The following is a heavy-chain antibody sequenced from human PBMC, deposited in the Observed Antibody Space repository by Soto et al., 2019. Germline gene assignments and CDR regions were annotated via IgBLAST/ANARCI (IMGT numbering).Heavy chain of an antibody. Sequence: PSETLSLTCTVSGDSVTSDSHYWGWIRQPPGKGLESIANIYYDGNTNYNPSLKSRVTISLDTSKNQFSLKLNSVTAADTAVYYCARGQVVAAQHWGQGTLVTVSS. CDR3: ARGQVVAAQH. CDR2: IYYDGNT. D-gene: IGHD2-15*01. V-gene: IGHV4-61*01. J-gene: IGHJ4*02. CDR1: GDSVTSDSHY.